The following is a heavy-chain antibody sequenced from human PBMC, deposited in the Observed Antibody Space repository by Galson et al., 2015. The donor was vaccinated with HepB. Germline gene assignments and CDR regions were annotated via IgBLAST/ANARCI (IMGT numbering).Heavy chain of an antibody. CDR3: VRWGSFDS. Sequence: SLRLSCAASGFSFSTYTMNWVRQAPGKGLEWVASISTTANHIYYAGSVQGRFTISRDNAKNSVTLQMNSLRVEDTAVYYCVRWGSFDSWGQGTLVIVSS. CDR2: ISTTANHI. J-gene: IGHJ4*02. D-gene: IGHD3-16*01. CDR1: GFSFSTYT. V-gene: IGHV3-21*06.